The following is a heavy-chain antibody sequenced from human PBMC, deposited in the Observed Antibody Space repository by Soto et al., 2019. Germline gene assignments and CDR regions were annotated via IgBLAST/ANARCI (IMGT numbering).Heavy chain of an antibody. CDR1: GFTFSSYS. Sequence: GGSLRLSCAASGFTFSSYSMNWVRQAPGKGLEWISYISSSSRTIYYADSVKGRFTISRDNVKNSLYLQMDSLRDEDTAVYYCARDSSWRPYYYYGMDVWGQGSTVTV. CDR2: ISSSSRTI. D-gene: IGHD6-13*01. V-gene: IGHV3-48*02. J-gene: IGHJ6*02. CDR3: ARDSSWRPYYYYGMDV.